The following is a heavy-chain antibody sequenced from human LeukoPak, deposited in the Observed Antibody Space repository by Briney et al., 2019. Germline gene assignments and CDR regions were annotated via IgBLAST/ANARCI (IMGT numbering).Heavy chain of an antibody. CDR3: ARGGYYDGRGGHRYYYRGMDV. J-gene: IGHJ6*02. CDR1: GASTSSHF. D-gene: IGHD3-22*01. Sequence: SETLSLTCTVSGASTSSHFWSWMRQPPGKGLEWIGYICYSRSANYNPSLKSRVTISVDTSKNQFSLKLRSVTAADTAVYYCARGGYYDGRGGHRYYYRGMDVWGQGTTVTVSS. V-gene: IGHV4-59*11. CDR2: ICYSRSA.